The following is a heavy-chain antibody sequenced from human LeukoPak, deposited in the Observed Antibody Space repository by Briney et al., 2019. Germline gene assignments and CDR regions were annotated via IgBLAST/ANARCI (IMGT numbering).Heavy chain of an antibody. J-gene: IGHJ4*02. V-gene: IGHV3-23*01. CDR1: GFTFSSYA. Sequence: PGGPLRLSCAASGFTFSSYAMSWVRQAPGKGLEWVSAISGSGGSTYYADSVKGRFTISRDNSKNTLYLQMTSLRAEDTAVYYCAKDNTKTGIYDYWGQGTLVTVSS. D-gene: IGHD1-1*01. CDR2: ISGSGGST. CDR3: AKDNTKTGIYDY.